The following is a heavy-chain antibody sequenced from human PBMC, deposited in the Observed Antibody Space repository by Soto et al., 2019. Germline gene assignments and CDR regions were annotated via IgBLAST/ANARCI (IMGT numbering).Heavy chain of an antibody. J-gene: IGHJ6*02. V-gene: IGHV3-64D*06. CDR3: VKDSGYSSGWGRYYYGMDV. Sequence: GGSLRLSCSASGFTFSSYAMHWVRQAPGKGLEYVSAISSNGGSTYYADSVRGRFTISRDNSKNTLYLQMSSLRAEDTAVYYCVKDSGYSSGWGRYYYGMDVWGQGTTVTVSS. CDR1: GFTFSSYA. CDR2: ISSNGGST. D-gene: IGHD6-19*01.